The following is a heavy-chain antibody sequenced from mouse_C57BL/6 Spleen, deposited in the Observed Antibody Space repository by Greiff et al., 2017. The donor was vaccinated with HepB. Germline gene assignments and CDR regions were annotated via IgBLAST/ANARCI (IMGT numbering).Heavy chain of an antibody. V-gene: IGHV1-9*01. CDR2: ILPGSGST. J-gene: IGHJ4*01. D-gene: IGHD2-1*01. Sequence: VQGVESGAELMKPGASVKLSCKATGYTFTGYWIEWVKQRPGHGLEWIGEILPGSGSTNYNEKFKGKATFTADTSSNTAYMQLSSLTTEDSAIYYCAKGGYYGNYVNYYAMDYWGQGTSVTVSS. CDR3: AKGGYYGNYVNYYAMDY. CDR1: GYTFTGYW.